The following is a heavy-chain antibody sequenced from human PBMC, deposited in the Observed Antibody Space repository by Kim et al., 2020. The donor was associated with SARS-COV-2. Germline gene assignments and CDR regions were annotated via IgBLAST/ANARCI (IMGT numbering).Heavy chain of an antibody. CDR3: AKDGNPFRSCHFDY. J-gene: IGHJ4*02. V-gene: IGHV3-33*06. CDR2: IWYDGSNK. D-gene: IGHD2-2*01. CDR1: GFTFSSYG. Sequence: GGSLRLSCAASGFTFSSYGMHWVRQAPGKGLEWVAVIWYDGSNKYYTDSVKGRFTISRDNSKNTPYLQTYSLRAEDTAVYYCAKDGNPFRSCHFDYWGQGPLVTVSS.